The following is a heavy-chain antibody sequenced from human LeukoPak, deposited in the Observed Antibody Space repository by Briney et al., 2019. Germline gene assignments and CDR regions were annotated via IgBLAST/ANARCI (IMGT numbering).Heavy chain of an antibody. J-gene: IGHJ5*02. CDR2: IYDSEST. D-gene: IGHD2-2*01. Sequence: SETLSLTCTVSGVSISSGGYYWSWIRQHPGKGLEWIGYIYDSESTYYNPSLKSRVTISVDTSKNQFSLRLSSVTAADTAVYYCASVLYCSSTSCYLRNWFDPWGQGTLVTVSS. V-gene: IGHV4-31*03. CDR1: GVSISSGGYY. CDR3: ASVLYCSSTSCYLRNWFDP.